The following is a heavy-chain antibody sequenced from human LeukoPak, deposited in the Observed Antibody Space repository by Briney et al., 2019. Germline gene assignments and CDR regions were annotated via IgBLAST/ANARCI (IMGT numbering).Heavy chain of an antibody. CDR3: ARLLTGTNPNNWFDP. CDR1: GYSISSGFF. D-gene: IGHD1-7*01. Sequence: SETLSLTCAVSGYSISSGFFWGWIRQPPGQGLEWMGSIYHSGSTYYNPSLKSRVTISVDTSKNQFSLQLRFVTAADTAVFYSARLLTGTNPNNWFDPWGQGTLVTVSS. J-gene: IGHJ5*02. CDR2: IYHSGST. V-gene: IGHV4-38-2*01.